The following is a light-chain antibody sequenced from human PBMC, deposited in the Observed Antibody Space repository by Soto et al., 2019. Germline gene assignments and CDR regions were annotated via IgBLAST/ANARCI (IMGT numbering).Light chain of an antibody. CDR1: ESLVYTNGNTY. V-gene: IGKV2-24*01. Sequence: DIVMSQTPLSLSVALGQPASISCRSSESLVYTNGNTYLSWYHQRPGQPPSLLIHRVSNRYSGVADRFSGSGAATDFTLKISRVEAEDVGIYYCMQGTLWWTFGQGTTVEI. CDR2: RVS. CDR3: MQGTLWWT. J-gene: IGKJ1*01.